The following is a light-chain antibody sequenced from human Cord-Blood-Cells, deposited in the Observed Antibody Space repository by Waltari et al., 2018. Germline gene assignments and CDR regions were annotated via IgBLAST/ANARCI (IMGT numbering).Light chain of an antibody. J-gene: IGLJ3*02. CDR1: SSDVGGYNY. Sequence: QSALTQPASVSGSPGQSITISCTGTSSDVGGYNYVPRYQQHPGKAPKLMIYDVSKRPSGVSNRFSGSKSGNTASLTISGLQAEDEADYYCSSYTSSSTLVFGGGTKLTVL. V-gene: IGLV2-14*01. CDR2: DVS. CDR3: SSYTSSSTLV.